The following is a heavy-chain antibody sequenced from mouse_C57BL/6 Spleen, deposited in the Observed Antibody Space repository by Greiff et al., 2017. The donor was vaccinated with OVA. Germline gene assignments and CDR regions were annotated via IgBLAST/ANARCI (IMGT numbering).Heavy chain of an antibody. D-gene: IGHD2-2*01. J-gene: IGHJ1*03. V-gene: IGHV1-64*01. CDR1: GYTFTSYW. CDR2: IHPNSGST. CDR3: ARGYYWYFDV. Sequence: QVQLQQPGAELVKPGASVKLSCKASGYTFTSYWMHWVKQRPGQGLEWIGMIHPNSGSTKYNEKFKSKATLTVDKSSSTAYMQLSSLTSEDSAVYYCARGYYWYFDVWGTGTTVTVSS.